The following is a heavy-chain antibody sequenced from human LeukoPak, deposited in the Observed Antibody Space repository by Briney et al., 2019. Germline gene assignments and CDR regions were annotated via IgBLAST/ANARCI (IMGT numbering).Heavy chain of an antibody. V-gene: IGHV6-1*01. J-gene: IGHJ4*02. CDR3: ARTRDLGPDY. Sequence: SQTLSLTCVISGDSSSSNSAAWNWIRQSPSRGLEWLGRTYYRSKWYYHYAVSMKSRITVNPDTSKNQSSLQLNSVTPEDTAVYYCARTRDLGPDYWGQGTLVTVSS. CDR2: TYYRSKWYY. CDR1: GDSSSSNSAA. D-gene: IGHD1-26*01.